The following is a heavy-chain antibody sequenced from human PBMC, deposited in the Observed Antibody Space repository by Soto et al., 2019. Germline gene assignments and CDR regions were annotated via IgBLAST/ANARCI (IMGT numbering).Heavy chain of an antibody. V-gene: IGHV4-30-2*01. D-gene: IGHD3-10*01. CDR3: ARGLAVRGSYGLDV. CDR1: GASISRGGSS. J-gene: IGHJ6*02. CDR2: IYHNGIT. Sequence: SATLSLTCAVSGASISRGGSSWTWIRQAPGTGLEWIGYIYHNGITNYDPSLKRRVTISRDKSQNQFSLSLNVVTAADTAVYYCARGLAVRGSYGLDVGGQGTTVTVSS.